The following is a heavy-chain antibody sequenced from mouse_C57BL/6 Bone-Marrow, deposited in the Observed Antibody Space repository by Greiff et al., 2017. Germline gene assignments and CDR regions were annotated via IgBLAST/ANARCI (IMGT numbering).Heavy chain of an antibody. CDR1: GFTFSSYA. D-gene: IGHD2-1*01. J-gene: IGHJ3*01. V-gene: IGHV5-4*01. Sequence: EVKLVESGGGLVKPGGSLKLSCAASGFTFSSYAMSWVRQTPEKRLEWVATISDGGSYTYYPDNVKGRFTISRDNANNNLYLQMSHLKSEDTAMYYCAREKNYGNWNWGQGTLVTVSA. CDR2: ISDGGSYT. CDR3: AREKNYGNWN.